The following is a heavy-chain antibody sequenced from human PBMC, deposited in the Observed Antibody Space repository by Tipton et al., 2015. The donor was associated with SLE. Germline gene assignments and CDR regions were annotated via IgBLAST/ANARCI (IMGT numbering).Heavy chain of an antibody. CDR3: AREDSGYQVVAATPAYYYYMDV. CDR1: GGSISSGSYY. J-gene: IGHJ6*03. D-gene: IGHD2-15*01. Sequence: TLSLTCTVSGGSISSGSYYWSWIRQPAGKGLEWIGRIYTSGSTNYNPSLKSRVTISVDTSKNHFSLKLSSVTAADTAAYYCAREDSGYQVVAATPAYYYYMDVWGKGTTVTVSS. V-gene: IGHV4-61*02. CDR2: IYTSGST.